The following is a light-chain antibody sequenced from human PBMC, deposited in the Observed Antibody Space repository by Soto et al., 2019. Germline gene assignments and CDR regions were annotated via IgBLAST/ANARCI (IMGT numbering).Light chain of an antibody. V-gene: IGLV2-14*01. CDR2: SVS. CDR3: ISYTVSTSYV. Sequence: QSALAQPASVSGSPGQSITISCSGTSSDIGTYDHVAWFQQFPGKTPKLVIYSVSDRPSGVSYRFSGSKSGNTASLTISGLQADDEADYYCISYTVSTSYVFGTGTKVTVL. CDR1: SSDIGTYDH. J-gene: IGLJ1*01.